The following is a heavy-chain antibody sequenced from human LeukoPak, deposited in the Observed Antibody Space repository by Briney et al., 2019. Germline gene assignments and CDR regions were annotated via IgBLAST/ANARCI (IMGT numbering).Heavy chain of an antibody. CDR2: FDPEDGGT. V-gene: IGHV1-24*01. Sequence: GASVKVSCKVSGYTLTVLSIHWVRKAPGTGVEWMGGFDPEDGGTIYAQKFQGRVTMTEDTSTDTAYMELSSLRSEDTAVYYCATAGKRGIVVVGNYYYYGMDVWGQGTTVTVSS. J-gene: IGHJ6*02. CDR3: ATAGKRGIVVVGNYYYYGMDV. CDR1: GYTLTVLS. D-gene: IGHD3-22*01.